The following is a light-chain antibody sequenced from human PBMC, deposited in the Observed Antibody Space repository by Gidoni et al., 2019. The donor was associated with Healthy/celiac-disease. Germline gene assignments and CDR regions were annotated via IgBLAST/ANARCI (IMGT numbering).Light chain of an antibody. Sequence: DIVMTQSPDSLAVSLGERATINCKSSQSVLYSSNNKNYLAWYQQKPGQPPKLLIYWASTRESGVPDRFSGSGSGTDFTLTISSLQAEDVAVYYCQQYYITWTFGQXTKVEIK. J-gene: IGKJ1*01. CDR1: QSVLYSSNNKNY. CDR2: WAS. CDR3: QQYYITWT. V-gene: IGKV4-1*01.